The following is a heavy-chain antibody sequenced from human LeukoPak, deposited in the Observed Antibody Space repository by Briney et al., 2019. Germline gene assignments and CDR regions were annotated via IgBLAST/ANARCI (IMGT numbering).Heavy chain of an antibody. CDR2: INWNGGST. Sequence: GGSLRLSCAASGFTFDDYGMSWVRQAPGKGLEWVSNINWNGGSTGYADSVRGRFTISRDNAKNSLYLQMNSLRAEDTALYYCARDRSMTHFDYWGQGTLVTVSS. J-gene: IGHJ4*02. CDR3: ARDRSMTHFDY. V-gene: IGHV3-20*04. CDR1: GFTFDDYG.